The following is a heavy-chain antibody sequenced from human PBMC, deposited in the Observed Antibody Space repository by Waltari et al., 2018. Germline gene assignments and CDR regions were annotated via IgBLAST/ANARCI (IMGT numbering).Heavy chain of an antibody. CDR2: IKQDGSEK. V-gene: IGHV3-7*01. CDR1: GFTFSSYW. Sequence: EVQLVESGGGLVQPGGSLRLSCAASGFTFSSYWMSWVRQAPGKGPEWGANIKQDGSEKYDVDSVKGRFTISRDNAKNSLYLQMNSLRAEDTAVYYCARDSSSWYLYWGQGTLVTVSS. J-gene: IGHJ4*02. D-gene: IGHD6-13*01. CDR3: ARDSSSWYLY.